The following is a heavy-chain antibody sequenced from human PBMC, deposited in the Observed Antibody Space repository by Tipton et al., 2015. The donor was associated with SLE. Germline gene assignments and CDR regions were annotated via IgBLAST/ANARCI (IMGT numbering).Heavy chain of an antibody. CDR1: GGSFSGYY. V-gene: IGHV4-34*09. CDR3: ARDNGGY. Sequence: GLVKPSETLSLTCAVYGGSFSGYYWSWIRQPPEKALEWIGEINYSGSTYYNPSLKSRVTISVDTSKNQFSLKLSSVTAADTAVYYCARDNGGYWGQGTLVTVSS. D-gene: IGHD3-10*01. J-gene: IGHJ4*02. CDR2: INYSGST.